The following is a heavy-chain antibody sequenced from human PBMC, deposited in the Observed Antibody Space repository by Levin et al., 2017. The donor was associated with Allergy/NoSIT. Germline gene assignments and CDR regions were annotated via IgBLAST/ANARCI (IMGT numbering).Heavy chain of an antibody. V-gene: IGHV3-30*04. CDR3: ARTVAGNGDPDY. Sequence: GESLKISCAASGFTFSSYAMHWVRQAPGKGLEWVAVISYDGSNKYYADSVKGRFTISRDNSKNTLYLQMNSLRAEDTAVYYCARTVAGNGDPDYWGQGTLVTVSS. CDR1: GFTFSSYA. CDR2: ISYDGSNK. D-gene: IGHD6-19*01. J-gene: IGHJ4*02.